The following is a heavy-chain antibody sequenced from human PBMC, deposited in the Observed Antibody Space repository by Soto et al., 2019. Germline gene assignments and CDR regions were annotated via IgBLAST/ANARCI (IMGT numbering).Heavy chain of an antibody. CDR1: GGSISSGGYY. Sequence: SETLSLTCTVSGGSISSGGYYWSWIRQHPGKGLEWIGYIYYSGSTYYNPSLKSRVTISVDTSKNQFSLKLSSVTAADTAVYYCAREGFGYCSSTSCYGVDYWGQRTLVTVSS. CDR3: AREGFGYCSSTSCYGVDY. CDR2: IYYSGST. V-gene: IGHV4-31*03. J-gene: IGHJ4*02. D-gene: IGHD2-2*01.